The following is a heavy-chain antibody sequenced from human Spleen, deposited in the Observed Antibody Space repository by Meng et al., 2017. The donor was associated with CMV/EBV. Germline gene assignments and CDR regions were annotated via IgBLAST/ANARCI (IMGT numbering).Heavy chain of an antibody. CDR1: GFMFSTYA. CDR3: ARAGSANWGYSDY. D-gene: IGHD7-27*01. V-gene: IGHV3-33*01. CDR2: IWDDGSKK. J-gene: IGHJ4*02. Sequence: GGSLRLSCSASGFMFSTYAMHWVRQVPGKGLEWVAVIWDDGSKKYYADSVKGRFTISRDNSKNTLYLQMNSLRTEDTTVYYCARAGSANWGYSDYWGQGTLVTVSS.